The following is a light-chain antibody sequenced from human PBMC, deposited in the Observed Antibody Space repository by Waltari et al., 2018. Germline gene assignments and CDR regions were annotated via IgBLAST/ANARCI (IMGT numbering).Light chain of an antibody. V-gene: IGLV1-40*01. CDR3: QSYDTSLSVV. CDR1: GSNIGAGYD. J-gene: IGLJ3*02. CDR2: GST. Sequence: QSVLTQPPSVSEAPGQRVTISCTWSGSNIGAGYDVHWYHQLPRAAPKLLIYGSTSRPLGVPARFFGSTSGTSASLAIIGLQAEDEADYYCQSYDTSLSVVFGGGTKLTVL.